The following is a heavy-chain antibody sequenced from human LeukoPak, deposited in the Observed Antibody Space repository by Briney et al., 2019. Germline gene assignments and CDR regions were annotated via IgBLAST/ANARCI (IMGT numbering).Heavy chain of an antibody. CDR3: ARGPYYYVSSGAFDI. CDR1: GDSISRGDVY. Sequence: SQTLSLTCTVSGDSISRGDVYWRWILQPTGQGLEWIGRFYTSGTTNYNASLRSRVTISVDMSKNLFSLKLSSVTAADAAVYYCARGPYYYVSSGAFDIWGQGTMVTVSS. CDR2: FYTSGTT. V-gene: IGHV4-61*02. J-gene: IGHJ3*02. D-gene: IGHD3-22*01.